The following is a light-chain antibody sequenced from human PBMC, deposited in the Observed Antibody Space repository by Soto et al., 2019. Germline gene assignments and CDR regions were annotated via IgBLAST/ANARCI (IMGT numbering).Light chain of an antibody. CDR2: AAS. Sequence: DIQMTQSPSSLSASVGDRVTITCRASQSISSYLNWYQQKPGKAPKLLIYAASSLQSGVPSRFSGSGSGTDFTRTIISLQPEDFATYYCQQSYSTLVTFGQGTKLEIK. CDR1: QSISSY. J-gene: IGKJ2*01. V-gene: IGKV1-39*01. CDR3: QQSYSTLVT.